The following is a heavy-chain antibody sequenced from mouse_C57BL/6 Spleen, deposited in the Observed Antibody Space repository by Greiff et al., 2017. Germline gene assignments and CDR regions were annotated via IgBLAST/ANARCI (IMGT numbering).Heavy chain of an antibody. J-gene: IGHJ2*01. CDR3: AIALLRSHYWDY. Sequence: QVQLQQPGAELVKPGASVKVSCKASGYTFTSYWMHWVKQRPGQGLEWIGRIHPSDSDTNYNQKFKGKATLTVDKSSSTAYMQLISLTSEDAAVYYCAIALLRSHYWDYWGQGTTLTGSS. V-gene: IGHV1-74*01. D-gene: IGHD1-1*01. CDR2: IHPSDSDT. CDR1: GYTFTSYW.